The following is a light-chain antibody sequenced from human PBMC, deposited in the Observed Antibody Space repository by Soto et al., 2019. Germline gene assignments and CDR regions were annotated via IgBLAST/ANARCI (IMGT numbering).Light chain of an antibody. Sequence: EIVMTQSPATLSVSPGEGATLSCRASQSVGSKLAWYQQKPGQAPRLLIYDASTRATGFPARFSGSGSGTEFTLTLNSLQPEDSAIYYCQQSNNWPPFTFGPGTKVDIK. CDR2: DAS. CDR1: QSVGSK. CDR3: QQSNNWPPFT. V-gene: IGKV3-15*01. J-gene: IGKJ3*01.